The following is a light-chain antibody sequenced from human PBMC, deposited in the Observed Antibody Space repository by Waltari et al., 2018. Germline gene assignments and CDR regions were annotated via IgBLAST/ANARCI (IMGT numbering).Light chain of an antibody. CDR2: DVS. Sequence: DILMTQSPSTLSASVGDRVTITCRASPSISGWLAWYQQQPGKATKILISDVSSLESGVPSRFSGSGSGTKFTLTISSLQPDDFATYYCQHYSSYLVTFGEGTKVEI. CDR1: PSISGW. CDR3: QHYSSYLVT. V-gene: IGKV1-5*01. J-gene: IGKJ4*01.